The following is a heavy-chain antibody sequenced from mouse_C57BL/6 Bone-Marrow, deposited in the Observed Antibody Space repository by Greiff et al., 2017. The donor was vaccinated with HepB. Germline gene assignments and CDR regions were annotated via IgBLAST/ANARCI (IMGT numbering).Heavy chain of an antibody. V-gene: IGHV10-1*01. CDR1: GFSFNTYA. Sequence: EVQLVESGGGLVQPKGSLKLSCAASGFSFNTYAMNWVRQAPGKGLEWVARIRSKSNNYATYYADSVKDRFTISRDDSESMLYLQMNNLKTEDTAMYYCVLYYGSSYGYFDVWGTGTTVTVSS. CDR3: VLYYGSSYGYFDV. D-gene: IGHD1-1*01. CDR2: IRSKSNNYAT. J-gene: IGHJ1*03.